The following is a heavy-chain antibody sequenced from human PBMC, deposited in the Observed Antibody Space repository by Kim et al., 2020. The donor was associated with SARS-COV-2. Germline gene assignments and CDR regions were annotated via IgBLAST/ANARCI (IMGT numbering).Heavy chain of an antibody. Sequence: VNGRFTISRDNSNTTRYLQLNSLRAEDTAVYYCAKDRKLGQPGSPELADYWGQGTLVTVSS. J-gene: IGHJ4*02. CDR3: AKDRKLGQPGSPELADY. V-gene: IGHV3-30*02. D-gene: IGHD1-26*01.